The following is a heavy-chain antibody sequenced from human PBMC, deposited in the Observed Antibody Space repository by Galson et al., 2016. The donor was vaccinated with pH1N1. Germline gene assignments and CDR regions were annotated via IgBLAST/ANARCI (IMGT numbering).Heavy chain of an antibody. CDR2: IYWDDDK. CDR1: GFSVRSSGMG. CDR3: AHREVMITNAFDL. Sequence: PALVKPTQTLTLTCNFSGFSVRSSGMGVGWIRQPPGKALEWLAVIYWDDDKRYSPSLKSRLTITKDTSKNQVVLKMTNMDPADTATYYCAHREVMITNAFDLWGQGTMVTVSS. D-gene: IGHD3-16*01. V-gene: IGHV2-5*02. J-gene: IGHJ3*01.